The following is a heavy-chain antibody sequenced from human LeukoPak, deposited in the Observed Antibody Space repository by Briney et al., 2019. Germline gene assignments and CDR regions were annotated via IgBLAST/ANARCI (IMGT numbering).Heavy chain of an antibody. CDR1: GYTFTGYY. V-gene: IGHV1-46*01. J-gene: IGHJ4*02. CDR2: INPSGGST. CDR3: ATFITIFGVVSLDY. D-gene: IGHD3-3*01. Sequence: ASVKVSCKASGYTFTGYYMHWVRQAPGQGLEWMGIINPSGGSTSYAQKFQGRVTMTRDMSTSTVYMELSSLRSEDTAVYYCATFITIFGVVSLDYWGQGTLVTVSS.